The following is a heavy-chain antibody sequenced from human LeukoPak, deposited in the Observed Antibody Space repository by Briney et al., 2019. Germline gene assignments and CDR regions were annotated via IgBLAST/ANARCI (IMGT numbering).Heavy chain of an antibody. D-gene: IGHD3-22*01. CDR3: ARDYRREYYYDSSFDY. CDR1: GFTFSSYG. J-gene: IGHJ4*02. CDR2: IRYDGSNK. Sequence: GGSLRLSCAASGFTFSSYGMHWVRQAPGKGLEWVAFIRYDGSNKYYADSVKGRFTISRDNSKNTLYLQMNSLRAEDTAVYYCARDYRREYYYDSSFDYWGQGTLVTVSS. V-gene: IGHV3-30*02.